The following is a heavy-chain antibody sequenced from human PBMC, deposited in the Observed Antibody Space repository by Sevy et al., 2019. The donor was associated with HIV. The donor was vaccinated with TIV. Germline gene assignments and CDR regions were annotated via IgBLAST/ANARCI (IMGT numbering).Heavy chain of an antibody. CDR2: LSFGCGEI. D-gene: IGHD2-8*01. CDR3: AREGCTKPHDY. J-gene: IGHJ4*02. V-gene: IGHV3-23*01. CDR1: GFTFSKYS. Sequence: GGSLRLSCAASGFTFSKYSMSWVRQPPGKGLEWVSTLSFGCGEISYADSVKGRFTISRDNSKSSVCLQMNNLRPEDTAVYYCAREGCTKPHDYWGQGTLVTVSS.